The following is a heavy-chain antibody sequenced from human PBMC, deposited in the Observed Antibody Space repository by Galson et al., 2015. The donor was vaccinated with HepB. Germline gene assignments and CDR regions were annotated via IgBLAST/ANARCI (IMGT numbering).Heavy chain of an antibody. CDR1: GFTFSSYW. J-gene: IGHJ4*02. CDR2: IKEDGSEQ. D-gene: IGHD5-18*01. CDR3: ARDSPRHGYSHGYS. V-gene: IGHV3-7*03. Sequence: SLRLSCAASGFTFSSYWMSWVRQAPGKGLEWLAIIKEDGSEQYYVDSLKGRFTISRDNAKNSLDLQMNSLRAEDTAVYYCARDSPRHGYSHGYSWGQGTLVTVSS.